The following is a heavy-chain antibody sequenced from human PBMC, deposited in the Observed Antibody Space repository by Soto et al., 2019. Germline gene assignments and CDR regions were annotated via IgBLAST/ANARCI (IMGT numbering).Heavy chain of an antibody. V-gene: IGHV4-39*01. D-gene: IGHD2-2*01. J-gene: IGHJ6*02. CDR3: ARQGGYCSSTNCYGYYAMDV. Sequence: QLQLQESGPGLVKPSETLSLTCTVSGGSISSGPYSWGWIRQPPGEGLEWIATFHYSENTHYSPSLESTVTISVDTSKSTFSLRMTSVTAADTPLYYCARQGGYCSSTNCYGYYAMDVWGQGPTVPVSS. CDR1: GGSISSGPYS. CDR2: FHYSENT.